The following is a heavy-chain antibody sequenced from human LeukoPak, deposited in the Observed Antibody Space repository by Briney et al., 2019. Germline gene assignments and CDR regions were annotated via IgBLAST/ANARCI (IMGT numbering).Heavy chain of an antibody. V-gene: IGHV1-24*01. J-gene: IGHJ6*03. CDR1: GYTLTELS. CDR2: FDPEDGET. Sequence: ASVKVSCKVSGYTLTELSMHWVRQAPGKGLEWMGGFDPEDGETIYAQKFQGRVTMTEDTSTDTAYMELSSLRSEDTAVYYCATAAMIVAEEYRYYYYYYMDVWGKGTTVTVSS. D-gene: IGHD3-22*01. CDR3: ATAAMIVAEEYRYYYYYYMDV.